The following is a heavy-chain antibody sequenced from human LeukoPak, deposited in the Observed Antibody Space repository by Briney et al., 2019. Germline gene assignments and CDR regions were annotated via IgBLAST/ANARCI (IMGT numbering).Heavy chain of an antibody. CDR2: IYYSGST. CDR3: ARLRYCSGGSCSPVDY. V-gene: IGHV4-59*01. CDR1: GGSISSYY. D-gene: IGHD2-15*01. Sequence: SETLSLTCTVSGGSISSYYWSWLRQPPGKGLEWIGYIYYSGSTNYNPSLKSRVTISVDTSKNQFSLKLSSVTAADTAVYYCARLRYCSGGSCSPVDYWGQGTLVTVSS. J-gene: IGHJ4*02.